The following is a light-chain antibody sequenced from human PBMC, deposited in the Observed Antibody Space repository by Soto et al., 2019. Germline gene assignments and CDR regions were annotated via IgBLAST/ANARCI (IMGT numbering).Light chain of an antibody. CDR3: SSFTSTSVL. J-gene: IGLJ2*01. CDR2: DVS. Sequence: QSALTQPASVSGSPGQSITISCTGAVSEVAGYTYVSWYQQLPGKGPKVIIYDVSNRPSGVSNRFSGSKSGTTASLTISGLQAEDEADYYCSSFTSTSVLFGGGTKLTVL. V-gene: IGLV2-14*03. CDR1: VSEVAGYTY.